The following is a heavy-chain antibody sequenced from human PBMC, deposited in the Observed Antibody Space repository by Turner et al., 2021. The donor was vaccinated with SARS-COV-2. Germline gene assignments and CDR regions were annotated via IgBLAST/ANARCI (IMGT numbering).Heavy chain of an antibody. D-gene: IGHD1-1*01. CDR3: TRDFSPSRSGNSKDAFDI. J-gene: IGHJ3*02. CDR2: IGQDGREK. V-gene: IGHV3-7*01. Sequence: EVQLVESGGGLVQPGGSLRLSCAASGFTFSYYWMTWVRQAPGKGLEWVANIGQDGREKNYVDSVTGRFTISRDNAENSLYLQMNSLTAEDTAVYDCTRDFSPSRSGNSKDAFDIWGRGTMVTVSS. CDR1: GFTFSYYW.